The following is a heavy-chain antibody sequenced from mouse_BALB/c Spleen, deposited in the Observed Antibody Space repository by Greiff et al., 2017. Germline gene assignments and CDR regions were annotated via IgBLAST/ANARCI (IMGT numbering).Heavy chain of an antibody. CDR1: GFNIKDTY. CDR2: IDPANGNT. D-gene: IGHD3-2*01. CDR3: ARSQTARASFAY. J-gene: IGHJ3*01. V-gene: IGHV14-3*02. Sequence: EVQLQQSGAELVKPGASVKLSCTASGFNIKDTYMHWVKQRPEQGLEWIGRIDPANGNTKYDPKFQGKATITADTSSNTAYLQLSSLTSEDTAVYYCARSQTARASFAYWGQGTLVTVSA.